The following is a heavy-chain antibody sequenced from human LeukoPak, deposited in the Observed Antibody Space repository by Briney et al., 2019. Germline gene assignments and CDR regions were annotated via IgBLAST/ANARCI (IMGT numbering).Heavy chain of an antibody. CDR2: FHYSGST. CDR3: AGLVVVVVTASEIDY. D-gene: IGHD2-21*02. Sequence: SKTLSLTCSVSGGSVSSSSYYWGWVRQPPGKGLEWIGSFHYSGSTYYNPSLKSRVTISGDTSKNQFSLKLRSVTAADTAVYYCAGLVVVVVTASEIDYWGQGTLVTVSS. CDR1: GGSVSSSSYY. V-gene: IGHV4-39*01. J-gene: IGHJ4*02.